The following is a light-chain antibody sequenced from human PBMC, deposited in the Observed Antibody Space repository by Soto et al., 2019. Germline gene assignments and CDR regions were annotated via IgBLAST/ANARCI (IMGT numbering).Light chain of an antibody. CDR1: SSDVGGYNY. V-gene: IGLV2-11*01. Sequence: QSVLTQPRSVSGSPGQSVTISCTGTSSDVGGYNYVSWYQQHPGKAPKLMIYDVSKRPSGVPDRFSGSKSGNTASLTISGPPAEDEADYYCCSYAGSYTFYVFGTGTKLTVL. J-gene: IGLJ1*01. CDR3: CSYAGSYTFYV. CDR2: DVS.